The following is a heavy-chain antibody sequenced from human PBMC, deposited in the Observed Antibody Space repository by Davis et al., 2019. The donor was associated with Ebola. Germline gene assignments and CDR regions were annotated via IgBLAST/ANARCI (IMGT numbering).Heavy chain of an antibody. CDR3: ARQRIVVVPAAYYYYYYGMDV. D-gene: IGHD2-2*01. CDR2: IDHSGTT. CDR1: GDSISSSY. Sequence: MPSETLSLTCTVSGDSISSSYWSWVRQPPGQGLEWIAEIDHSGTTNYNSSLKSRVTISVDTSKNQFSLKLSSVTAADTAVYYCARQRIVVVPAAYYYYYYGMDVWGKGTTVTVSS. V-gene: IGHV4-59*08. J-gene: IGHJ6*04.